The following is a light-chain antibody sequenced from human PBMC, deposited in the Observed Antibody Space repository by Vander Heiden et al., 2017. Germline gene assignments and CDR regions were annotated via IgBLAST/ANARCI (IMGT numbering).Light chain of an antibody. Sequence: EIALTQSPGTLSLSPGERATLTCRASQIVSSSYLAWYQQKPGQAPRLLIYGASSMATGIPDRFSGSGSGTDFTLTISRLEPEDFAVYYCQQYGSSPRTFGQGTKVEIK. J-gene: IGKJ1*01. V-gene: IGKV3-20*01. CDR2: GAS. CDR3: QQYGSSPRT. CDR1: QIVSSSY.